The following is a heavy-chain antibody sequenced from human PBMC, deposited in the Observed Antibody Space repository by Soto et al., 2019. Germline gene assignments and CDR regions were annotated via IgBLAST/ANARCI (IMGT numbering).Heavy chain of an antibody. CDR3: ARADHRWPVDY. Sequence: PSETLSLTCTVSGGSISSSSSYWGWIRQPPGKGLEWVGSIYYLGNTYYNPSLGGRVSISVDKSKNQFSLKLSSVTAADTAVYYCARADHRWPVDYWGQGTLVTVSS. CDR1: GGSISSSSSY. D-gene: IGHD2-15*01. J-gene: IGHJ4*02. CDR2: IYYLGNT. V-gene: IGHV4-39*07.